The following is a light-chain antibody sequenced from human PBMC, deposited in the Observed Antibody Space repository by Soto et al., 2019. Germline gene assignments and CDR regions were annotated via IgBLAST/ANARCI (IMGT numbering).Light chain of an antibody. J-gene: IGKJ2*01. CDR1: QSVNSN. CDR3: QQYNNWPPTYT. V-gene: IGKV3-15*01. CDR2: DAS. Sequence: EIVMTQSPATLSVSPGERATLSCRASQSVNSNLAWYQQKPGQAPRLLIYDASTRATGIPARFSGSGSGTEFTLTMSSLQSEDFAVYYCQQYNNWPPTYTFGQGTKLEIK.